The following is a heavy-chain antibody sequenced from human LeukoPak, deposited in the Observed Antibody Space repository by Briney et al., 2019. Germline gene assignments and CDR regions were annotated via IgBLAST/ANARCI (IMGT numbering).Heavy chain of an antibody. CDR3: AGLAGITIFGEVTDY. CDR2: IYYSGST. Sequence: SETLSLTCTVSGGSISSSSYYWGWIRQPPGKGLEWIGSIYYSGSTYYNPSLKSRVTISVDTSKNQFSLKLSSVTAADTAVYYCAGLAGITIFGEVTDYWGQGTLVTVSS. J-gene: IGHJ4*02. CDR1: GGSISSSSYY. D-gene: IGHD3-3*01. V-gene: IGHV4-39*01.